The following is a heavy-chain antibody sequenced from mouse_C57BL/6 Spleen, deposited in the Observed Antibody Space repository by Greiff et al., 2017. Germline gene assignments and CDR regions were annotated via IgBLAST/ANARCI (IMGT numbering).Heavy chain of an antibody. V-gene: IGHV3-6*01. CDR2: ISYDGSN. J-gene: IGHJ4*01. CDR1: GYSITSGYY. CDR3: ARESSPYAMGY. D-gene: IGHD1-1*01. Sequence: DVQLQESGPGLVKPSQSLSLTCSVTGYSITSGYYWNWIRQFPGNKLEWMGYISYDGSNNYNPSLKNRISITRDTSKNQFFLKLNSVTTEYTATYYCARESSPYAMGYWGQGTSVTVSS.